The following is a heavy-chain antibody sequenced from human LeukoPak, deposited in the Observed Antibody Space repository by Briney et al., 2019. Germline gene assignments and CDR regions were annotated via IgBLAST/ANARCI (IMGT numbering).Heavy chain of an antibody. CDR1: GFTFSNAW. D-gene: IGHD1-1*01. Sequence: GGSLRLSCAASGFTFSNAWMSWVRQAPGKGLEWVGRIKSKADGGATDYAAPGKGRFTISREDSKNTMYLQMNSLKTEDTAVYYCSPDRRDWTPRDWGQGTLVTVSS. CDR2: IKSKADGGAT. CDR3: SPDRRDWTPRD. J-gene: IGHJ4*02. V-gene: IGHV3-15*01.